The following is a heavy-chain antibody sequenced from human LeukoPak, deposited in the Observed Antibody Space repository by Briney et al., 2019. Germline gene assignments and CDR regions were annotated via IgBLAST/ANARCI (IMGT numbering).Heavy chain of an antibody. Sequence: PGGSLRLSCAASGFTFSSYGMHWVRQAPGKGLEWVAVIWYDGSNKYYADSVKGRFTISRDNSKNTPYLQMNSLRAEDTAVYYCAKAPFSSQFNYFDYWGQGTLVTVSS. CDR2: IWYDGSNK. CDR3: AKAPFSSQFNYFDY. V-gene: IGHV3-33*06. CDR1: GFTFSSYG. J-gene: IGHJ4*02. D-gene: IGHD5-24*01.